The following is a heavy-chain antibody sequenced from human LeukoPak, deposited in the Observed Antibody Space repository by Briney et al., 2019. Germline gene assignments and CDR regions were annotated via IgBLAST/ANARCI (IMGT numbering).Heavy chain of an antibody. J-gene: IGHJ4*02. CDR2: ISYDGTYK. CDR3: AREGRFLEWLGEPFDY. V-gene: IGHV3-30*04. Sequence: GGSLRISCAASGFTFSSYAIHWVRQAPGQGLEWVALISYDGTYKYYADSVKGRFTISRDNPKNTLYLQMNSLRAEDTAVYYCAREGRFLEWLGEPFDYWGQGTLVTVSS. D-gene: IGHD3-3*01. CDR1: GFTFSSYA.